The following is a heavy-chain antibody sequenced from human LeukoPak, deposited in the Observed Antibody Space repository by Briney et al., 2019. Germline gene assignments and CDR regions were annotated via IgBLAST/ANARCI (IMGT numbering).Heavy chain of an antibody. J-gene: IGHJ4*02. CDR3: ARLATGYGSSLHY. V-gene: IGHV4-39*01. CDR1: RGSNSNSSYW. Sequence: SETLSLTCTVSRGSNSNSSYWWGWIRQPPGKGLEWIGSVYYSGNTYYNPSLKSRVTISVDTSKNQFSLKLTSVTAADTAVYFCARLATGYGSSLHYWGQGTLVTVSS. CDR2: VYYSGNT. D-gene: IGHD6-13*01.